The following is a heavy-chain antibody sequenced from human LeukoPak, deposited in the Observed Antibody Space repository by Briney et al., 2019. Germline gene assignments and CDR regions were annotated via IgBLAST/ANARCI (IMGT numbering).Heavy chain of an antibody. D-gene: IGHD3-9*01. CDR3: ARVDFDWLHLDY. CDR1: GFTFSSYW. V-gene: IGHV3-74*01. CDR2: INSDGSST. Sequence: GGSLRLSCAASGFTFSSYWMHWVRQAPGKGLVWVSRINSDGSSTSYADSVKGRFTISRDNAKNTLYLQMNSLRAEDTAVYYCARVDFDWLHLDYWGQGTLVTVSS. J-gene: IGHJ4*02.